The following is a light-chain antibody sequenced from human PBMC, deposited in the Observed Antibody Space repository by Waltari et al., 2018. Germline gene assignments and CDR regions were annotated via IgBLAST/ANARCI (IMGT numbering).Light chain of an antibody. J-gene: IGKJ2*01. Sequence: EFVLTQSPANLSLSPGERVTLSCRASQSVSGYLAWYQHKPGQAPRLLIYDASNRATGVPARFSGRDSGAGFTLTISSLEPEDFGVYYCQLRARWPPTFTFGQGTKLEI. CDR3: QLRARWPPTFT. V-gene: IGKV3-11*01. CDR2: DAS. CDR1: QSVSGY.